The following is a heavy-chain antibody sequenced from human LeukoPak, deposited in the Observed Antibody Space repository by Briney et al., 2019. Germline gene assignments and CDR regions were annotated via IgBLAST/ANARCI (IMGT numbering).Heavy chain of an antibody. CDR1: GGSFSGYY. D-gene: IGHD1-26*01. CDR2: INHSGST. V-gene: IGHV4-34*01. Sequence: PSETLSLTCAVYGGSFSGYYWSWIRQPPGKGLEWIGEINHSGSTNYNPSLKSRVTISVDTSKNQFSLKLSSVTAADTAVYYCARHGSYPFPIDYWGQGTLVTVSS. J-gene: IGHJ4*02. CDR3: ARHGSYPFPIDY.